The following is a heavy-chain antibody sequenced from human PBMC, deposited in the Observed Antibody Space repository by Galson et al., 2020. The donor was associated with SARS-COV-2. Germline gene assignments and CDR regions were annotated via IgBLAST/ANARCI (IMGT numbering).Heavy chain of an antibody. V-gene: IGHV4-34*01. J-gene: IGHJ6*03. Sequence: SQTLSLTCAVYGGSFSDYSWTWVRQPPGKGLEWIGEISHSGSTNYSPSLKSRVFMSVDTSKNQFSLKLRSVTAADTAVYYCARGGSRPIMVFDYYYFYMDGWGKGTTVTVSS. CDR2: ISHSGST. CDR3: ARGGSRPIMVFDYYYFYMDG. CDR1: GGSFSDYS. D-gene: IGHD2-8*01.